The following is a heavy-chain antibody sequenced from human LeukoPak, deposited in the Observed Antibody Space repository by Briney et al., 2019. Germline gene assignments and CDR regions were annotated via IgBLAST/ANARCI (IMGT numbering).Heavy chain of an antibody. D-gene: IGHD6-19*01. CDR2: INHSGST. V-gene: IGHV4-34*01. CDR3: ARGSGKQWLVLGDAFDI. J-gene: IGHJ3*02. Sequence: SETLSLTCAVYGGSFSGYYWSWIRQPPGKGLEWIGEINHSGSTNYNPSLKSRVTISVDTSKNQFSPKLSSVTAADTAVYYCARGSGKQWLVLGDAFDIWGQGTMVTVSS. CDR1: GGSFSGYY.